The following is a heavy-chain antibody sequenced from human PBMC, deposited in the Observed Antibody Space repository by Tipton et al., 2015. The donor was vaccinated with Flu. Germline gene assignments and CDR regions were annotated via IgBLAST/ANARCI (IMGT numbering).Heavy chain of an antibody. CDR3: VWGSGSGTSMIFDL. CDR2: MYTSGSG. D-gene: IGHD3-10*01. J-gene: IGHJ4*02. V-gene: IGHV4-4*07. CDR1: GGSLSSYY. Sequence: TLSLTCTVSGGSLSSYYWSWIRQPAGKGLEWIGRMYTSGSGNYNPSLKSRLTMSVDASRQQFSLNLRSMTAADTAVYYCVWGSGSGTSMIFDLWGQGTLVTVSS.